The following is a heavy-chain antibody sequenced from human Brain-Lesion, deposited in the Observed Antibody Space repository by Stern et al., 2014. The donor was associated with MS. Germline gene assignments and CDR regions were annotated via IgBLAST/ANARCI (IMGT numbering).Heavy chain of an antibody. D-gene: IGHD2-2*01. Sequence: QVQLQESGPGLVKPSQTLSLSCTVSGGSISSGGYYWSWIRQPAGKGLEWIGRIFNSGSTSYNPSLKSRVTISIDPSKNQFSLRQNPMTAADTAVYYCARGRVVPGFQYYATDVWGQGTTVIVSS. V-gene: IGHV4-61*02. CDR2: IFNSGST. J-gene: IGHJ6*02. CDR3: ARGRVVPGFQYYATDV. CDR1: GGSISSGGYY.